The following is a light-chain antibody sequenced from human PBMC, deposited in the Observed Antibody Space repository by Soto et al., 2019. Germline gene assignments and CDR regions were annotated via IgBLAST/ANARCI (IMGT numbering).Light chain of an antibody. CDR2: STS. CDR3: QQYGNSPWT. V-gene: IGKV3-20*01. CDR1: QRFGSSN. J-gene: IGKJ1*01. Sequence: EIVLTQSPGTLSLSLGERGTLSCRASQRFGSSNLAWYQQKPGQAPRLLIYSTSSRATGIPDRFSGSGSGTEFTLTISRLEPEDFVVYYCQQYGNSPWTFGQGTKVEIK.